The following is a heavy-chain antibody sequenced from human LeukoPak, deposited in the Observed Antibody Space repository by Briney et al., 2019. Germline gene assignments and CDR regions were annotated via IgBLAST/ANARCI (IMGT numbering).Heavy chain of an antibody. CDR2: INHSGST. D-gene: IGHD6-13*01. J-gene: IGHJ4*02. V-gene: IGHV4-34*01. CDR1: GGAFSGYY. Sequence: SETLSLTCAVYGGAFSGYYWSWIRQPPGKGLEWIGEINHSGSTNYNPSLKSRVTISVDTSKNQFSLKLSSVTAADTAVYYCATPGYSSSWWTFDYWGQGTLVTVSS. CDR3: ATPGYSSSWWTFDY.